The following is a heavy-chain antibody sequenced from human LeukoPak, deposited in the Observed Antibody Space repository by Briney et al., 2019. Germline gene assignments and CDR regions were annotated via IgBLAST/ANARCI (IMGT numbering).Heavy chain of an antibody. CDR1: GFTFDDYG. CDR3: ARRAYYDYVWGACDI. J-gene: IGHJ3*02. V-gene: IGHV3-20*04. Sequence: RTGGSLRLSCAASGFTFDDYGMSWVRQAPGKGLEWVSGINWNGGSTGYADSVKGRFTISRDNAKNSLCLQMNSLRAEDTALYYCARRAYYDYVWGACDIWGQGTMVTVSS. D-gene: IGHD3-16*01. CDR2: INWNGGST.